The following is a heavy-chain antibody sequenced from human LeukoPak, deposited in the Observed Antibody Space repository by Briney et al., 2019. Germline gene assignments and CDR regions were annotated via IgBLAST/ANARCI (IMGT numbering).Heavy chain of an antibody. CDR1: GFTFSDYS. CDR3: ARGPFSSSWSEFDY. Sequence: GGPLTLSCAASGFTFSDYSLNWVRQAPGKGLEWVSCISGDSRYIYYADSLKGRSTISRDNAQNSLYLHMNNLRAEDTAVYYCARGPFSSSWSEFDYWGQGTLVTVSS. CDR2: ISGDSRYI. V-gene: IGHV3-21*06. J-gene: IGHJ4*02. D-gene: IGHD6-13*01.